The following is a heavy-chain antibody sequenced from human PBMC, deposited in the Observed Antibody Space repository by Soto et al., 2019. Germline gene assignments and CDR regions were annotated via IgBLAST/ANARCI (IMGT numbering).Heavy chain of an antibody. CDR1: GYSFTSYW. V-gene: IGHV5-51*01. D-gene: IGHD4-4*01. CDR2: IYPGDSDT. Sequence: GESLKISCKGSGYSFTSYWIGWVRQMPGKGLEWMGIIYPGDSDTRYSPSFQGQVTISADKSISTAYLQWSSLKASDTAMYYCARQARTTVTGYYYYYMDVWGKGTTVTVSS. J-gene: IGHJ6*03. CDR3: ARQARTTVTGYYYYYMDV.